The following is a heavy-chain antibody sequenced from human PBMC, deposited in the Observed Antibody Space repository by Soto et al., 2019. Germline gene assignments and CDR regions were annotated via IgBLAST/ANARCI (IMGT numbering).Heavy chain of an antibody. CDR3: ARGKYYDILTGSLGFDY. V-gene: IGHV4-59*02. D-gene: IGHD3-9*01. CDR1: GGSVSGYY. J-gene: IGHJ4*02. Sequence: PSETLSLTCTVSGGSVSGYYWSWIRQPPGKGLEWIGYIYYSGSTNYNPSLKSRVTISVDTSKNQFSLKLSSVVAADTAVYHCARGKYYDILTGSLGFDYWGQGTLVTVSS. CDR2: IYYSGST.